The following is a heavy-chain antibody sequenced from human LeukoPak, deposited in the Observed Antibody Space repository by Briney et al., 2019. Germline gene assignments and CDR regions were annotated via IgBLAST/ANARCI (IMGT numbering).Heavy chain of an antibody. CDR2: IYTSGST. Sequence: SETLSLTCTVSGGSISSYYWSWIRQPAGKGLEWIGRIYTSGSTNYNPSLKSRVTISVNTSKNQFSLKLSSVTAADTAVYYCAREGLNMVREVIPKEAWGWFDPWGQGTLVTVSS. CDR1: GGSISSYY. CDR3: AREGLNMVREVIPKEAWGWFDP. J-gene: IGHJ5*02. D-gene: IGHD3-10*01. V-gene: IGHV4-4*07.